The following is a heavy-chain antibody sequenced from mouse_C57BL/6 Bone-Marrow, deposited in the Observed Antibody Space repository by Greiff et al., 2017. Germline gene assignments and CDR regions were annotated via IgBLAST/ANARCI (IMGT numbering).Heavy chain of an antibody. J-gene: IGHJ2*01. CDR3: ARVALFIGLPYYFDY. CDR2: ISDGGSYT. V-gene: IGHV5-4*03. Sequence: DVMLVESGGGLVKPGGSLKLSCAASGFTFSSYAMSWVRQTPEKRLEWVATISDGGSYTYYPDNVKGRFTISRDNAKNNLYLQMSHLKSEDTAMYYCARVALFIGLPYYFDYWGQGTTLTVSS. D-gene: IGHD1-1*01. CDR1: GFTFSSYA.